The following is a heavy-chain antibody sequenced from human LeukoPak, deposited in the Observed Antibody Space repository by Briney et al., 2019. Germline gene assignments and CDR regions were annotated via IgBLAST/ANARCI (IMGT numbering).Heavy chain of an antibody. D-gene: IGHD2-2*02. CDR1: GGSFSGYC. V-gene: IGHV4-34*01. J-gene: IGHJ6*03. Sequence: SSETLSLTCAVYGGSFSGYCWSWIRQPPGKGLEWIGEINHSGSTNYNPSLKSRVTISVDTSKNQFSLKLSSVTAADTAVYYCARTRPDIVVVPAAISQRGYYYYYYYMDVWGKGTTVTVSS. CDR2: INHSGST. CDR3: ARTRPDIVVVPAAISQRGYYYYYYYMDV.